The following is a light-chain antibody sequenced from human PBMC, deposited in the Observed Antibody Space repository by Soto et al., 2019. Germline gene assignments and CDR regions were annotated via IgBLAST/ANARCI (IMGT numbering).Light chain of an antibody. V-gene: IGLV2-11*01. CDR2: DVS. CDR1: SSDGGGYNY. CDR3: CSYAGSYTFVV. Sequence: QSALTQPRSVSGSPGQSVNISCTGTSSDGGGYNYVSWYQQHPGKAPKLMIYDVSKRPSGVPDRFSGSKSGNTASLTISGLQAEDEADYYCCSYAGSYTFVVFGGGTKLTVL. J-gene: IGLJ2*01.